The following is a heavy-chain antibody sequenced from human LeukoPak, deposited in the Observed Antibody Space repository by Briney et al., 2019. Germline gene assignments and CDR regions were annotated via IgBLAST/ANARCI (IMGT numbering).Heavy chain of an antibody. CDR1: GGSISSYY. D-gene: IGHD3-16*02. V-gene: IGHV4-59*01. CDR3: ARGPSLSPGELSLPDAFDI. CDR2: IYHSGRT. J-gene: IGHJ3*02. Sequence: KPSETLSLTCTVSGGSISSYYWSWIRQPPGKGLEWIGYIYHSGRTNYNPSLKSRVTISVDTSKNQFSLKLSSVTAADTAVYYCARGPSLSPGELSLPDAFDIWGQGTMVTVSS.